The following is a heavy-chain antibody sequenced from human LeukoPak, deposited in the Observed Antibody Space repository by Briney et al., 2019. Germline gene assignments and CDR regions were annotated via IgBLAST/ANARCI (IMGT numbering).Heavy chain of an antibody. J-gene: IGHJ4*02. D-gene: IGHD3-22*01. CDR2: ISSSSSTI. CDR1: GFTFSSYS. Sequence: GGSLRLSCAASGFTFSSYSMNWVRQAPGKGLEWVSYISSSSSTIYYADSVKGRFTISRDNTKNSLYLQMNSLRAEDTAVYYCARDQFSYYYDSSGYLDYWGQGTLVTVSS. V-gene: IGHV3-48*01. CDR3: ARDQFSYYYDSSGYLDY.